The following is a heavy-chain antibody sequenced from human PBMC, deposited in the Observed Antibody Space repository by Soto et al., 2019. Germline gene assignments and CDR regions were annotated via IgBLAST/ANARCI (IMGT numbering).Heavy chain of an antibody. CDR3: ARAFLAGTGGDV. J-gene: IGHJ4*01. D-gene: IGHD6-19*01. CDR1: GFAFSSYA. Sequence: SGGSLRLSCAASGFAFSSYAMQWVRQAPGKGLEWVGVVSNDGNNQYYADSVQGRFTISRDNSKNTLSLQMNSLTDEDTAIYYCARAFLAGTGGDVWGPGTLVTVSS. CDR2: VSNDGNNQ. V-gene: IGHV3-30-3*01.